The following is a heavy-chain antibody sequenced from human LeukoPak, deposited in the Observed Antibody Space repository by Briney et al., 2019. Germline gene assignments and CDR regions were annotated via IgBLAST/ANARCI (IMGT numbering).Heavy chain of an antibody. V-gene: IGHV3-15*01. CDR2: IKSKTDGGTT. CDR1: GFTFSNAW. J-gene: IGHJ1*01. CDR3: TTEYYYDSSGYYEYFQH. D-gene: IGHD3-22*01. Sequence: GGSLRLSCAASGFTFSNAWMSGVRQAPGKGLEWVGRIKSKTDGGTTDYAAPVKGRFTISRDDSKNTLYLQMNSLKTEYTAVYYCTTEYYYDSSGYYEYFQHWGQGTLVTVSS.